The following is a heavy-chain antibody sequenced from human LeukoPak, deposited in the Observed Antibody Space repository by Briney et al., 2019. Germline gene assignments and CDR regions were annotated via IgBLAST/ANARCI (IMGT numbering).Heavy chain of an antibody. CDR3: AREPRSWFFDY. CDR1: GFTFSSYA. J-gene: IGHJ4*02. CDR2: ISKNGGSA. D-gene: IGHD6-13*01. V-gene: IGHV3-64*01. Sequence: GGSLRLSCAASGFTFSSYAMHWVRQAPGKGLEYVSAISKNGGSAYYANSVKGRFTISRDNSKNTLYLQMGSLRAEDMAVYYCAREPRSWFFDYWGQGTLVTVSS.